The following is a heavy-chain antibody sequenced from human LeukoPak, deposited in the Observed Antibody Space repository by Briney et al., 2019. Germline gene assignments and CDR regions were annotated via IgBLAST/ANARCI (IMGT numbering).Heavy chain of an antibody. CDR1: GFKFDEYA. Sequence: GRSLRLSCAASGFKFDEYAMHWVRHAPGKGLEWVAGITWNSGSLGYADSVKGRFTISRDNAKMSLYLQMNSLRPEDTALYYCANLGFWGQGTVVSVSS. D-gene: IGHD2-15*01. J-gene: IGHJ4*02. CDR2: ITWNSGSL. CDR3: ANLGF. V-gene: IGHV3-9*01.